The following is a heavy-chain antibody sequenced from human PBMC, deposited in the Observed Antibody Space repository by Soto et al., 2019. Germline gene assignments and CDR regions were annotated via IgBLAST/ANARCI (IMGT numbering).Heavy chain of an antibody. CDR3: AHAYGGRSLY. CDR2: IYWDDSK. Sequence: QITLKESGPTLVKPTQTLTLTCTFSGFSLTTDRVGVGWIRQPPGEALEWLAVIYWDDSKTYRPSLESRVTITKDTSKNQVALTMTNMGSLDTATYYCAHAYGGRSLYWGQGTLVTVAS. D-gene: IGHD1-26*01. CDR1: GFSLTTDRVG. J-gene: IGHJ4*02. V-gene: IGHV2-5*02.